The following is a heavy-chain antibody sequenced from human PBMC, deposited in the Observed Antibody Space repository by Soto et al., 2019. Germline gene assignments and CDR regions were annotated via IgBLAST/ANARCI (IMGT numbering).Heavy chain of an antibody. J-gene: IGHJ4*02. CDR1: GGSISSYY. CDR2: IYYSGST. Sequence: PSETLSLTCTVSGGSISSYYWSWIRQPPGKGLEWIGYIYYSGSTNYNPSLKSRVTISVDTSKNQFSLKLSSVTAADTAVYYCARDVFDGNFHYWGQATLVTVPS. CDR3: ARDVFDGNFHY. V-gene: IGHV4-59*12.